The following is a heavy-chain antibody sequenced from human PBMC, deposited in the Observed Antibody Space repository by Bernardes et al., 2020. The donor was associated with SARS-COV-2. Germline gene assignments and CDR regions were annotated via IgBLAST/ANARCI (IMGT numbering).Heavy chain of an antibody. V-gene: IGHV1-8*01. CDR3: TREPHLKAYDY. D-gene: IGHD3-16*01. Sequence: ASVKVSCKPSGYTFSSYDINWVRQATGQGPESMGWLNVDSGNTGYAQKFQGRVTMTWDTSIRTAYMELSSLRPDDTAVYYCTREPHLKAYDYWGQGTLGTVSS. J-gene: IGHJ4*02. CDR2: LNVDSGNT. CDR1: GYTFSSYD.